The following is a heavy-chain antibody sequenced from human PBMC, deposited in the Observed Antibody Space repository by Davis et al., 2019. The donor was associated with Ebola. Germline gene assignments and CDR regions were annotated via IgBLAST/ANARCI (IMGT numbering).Heavy chain of an antibody. CDR2: INPNSGGT. Sequence: ASVTASCMASGYTFTGHYMHCVRQAPGQGLEWMGWINPNSGGTNYAQKSQGRVTMTRDTSLSTAYMELSRLGSDDTAVYYCARDAFYGSGSWVSLIDYWGQGTLVTVSS. V-gene: IGHV1-2*02. CDR3: ARDAFYGSGSWVSLIDY. D-gene: IGHD3-10*01. CDR1: GYTFTGHY. J-gene: IGHJ4*02.